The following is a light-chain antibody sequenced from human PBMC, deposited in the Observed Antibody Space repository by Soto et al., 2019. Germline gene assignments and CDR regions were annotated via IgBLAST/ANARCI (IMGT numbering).Light chain of an antibody. CDR2: DVS. CDR1: SSDVGAYNY. Sequence: QSALTQPASVSGSPGQSITISCTGTSSDVGAYNYVSWYQQEPGKAPKLMIHDVSNRPSGVSNRFSGSKSGNTASLTISGLQAEDEADYYCRSYTSSETNVFGTGTKLTVL. J-gene: IGLJ1*01. CDR3: RSYTSSETNV. V-gene: IGLV2-14*03.